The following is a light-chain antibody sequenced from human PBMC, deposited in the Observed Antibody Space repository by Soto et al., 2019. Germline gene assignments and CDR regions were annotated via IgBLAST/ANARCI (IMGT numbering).Light chain of an antibody. CDR3: QSYDSSNHVV. Sequence: NFMLTQPHSVSESPGKTATISCTRSSGSIDTNYVQWYQQRPGSAPTTVICEDNRRPSGVPDRFSGSIDSSSNSASLTISGLKTEDEADYYCQSYDSSNHVVFGGGTKLTVL. J-gene: IGLJ2*01. V-gene: IGLV6-57*04. CDR1: SGSIDTNY. CDR2: EDN.